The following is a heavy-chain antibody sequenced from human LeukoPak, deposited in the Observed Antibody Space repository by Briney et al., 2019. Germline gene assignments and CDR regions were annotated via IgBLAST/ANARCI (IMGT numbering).Heavy chain of an antibody. V-gene: IGHV4-61*02. CDR3: ARVTVATKSLDP. J-gene: IGHJ5*02. CDR2: IYTSGRT. CDR1: GGSISSGSYY. Sequence: SQTLSLTCTVSGGSISSGSYYWSWIRQPAGKGLEWIGRIYTSGRTNYNPSLKSRVTISVDTSKNQFSLKLSSVTAADTAVYYCARVTVATKSLDPWGQGTLVTVSS. D-gene: IGHD5-12*01.